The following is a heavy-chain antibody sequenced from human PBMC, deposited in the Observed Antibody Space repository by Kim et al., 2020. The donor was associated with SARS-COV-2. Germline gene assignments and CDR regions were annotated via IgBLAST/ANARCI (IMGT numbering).Heavy chain of an antibody. J-gene: IGHJ4*02. Sequence: GGSLRLSCAASGFTFDDYAMHWVRQAPGKGLEWVSGISWNSGSIGYADSVKGRFTISRDNAKNSLYLQMNSLRAEDTALYYCAKLGIAAAGTPADYWGQGNLVTVSS. CDR3: AKLGIAAAGTPADY. V-gene: IGHV3-9*01. CDR2: ISWNSGSI. D-gene: IGHD6-13*01. CDR1: GFTFDDYA.